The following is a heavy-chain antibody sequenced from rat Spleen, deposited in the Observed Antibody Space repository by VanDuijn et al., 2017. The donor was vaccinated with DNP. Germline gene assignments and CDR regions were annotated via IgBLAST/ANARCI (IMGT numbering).Heavy chain of an antibody. J-gene: IGHJ4*01. CDR3: ARYLGAMDA. D-gene: IGHD2-7*01. CDR1: GFTFSNYY. Sequence: EVQLVESGGGLVQPGRSMKLSCAASGFTFSNYYMAWVRQAPTKGLEWVASIRIGGGNTYYRDFVKGRFTISRDNEKSTLYLQMDSLRSEETATYYCARYLGAMDAWGQGTSVTVSS. CDR2: IRIGGGNT. V-gene: IGHV5S11*01.